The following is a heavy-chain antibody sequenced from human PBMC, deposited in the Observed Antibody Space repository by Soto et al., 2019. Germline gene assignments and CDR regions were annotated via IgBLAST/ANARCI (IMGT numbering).Heavy chain of an antibody. J-gene: IGHJ4*02. Sequence: ASVKVSCKASGYTFTSYYMHWVRQAPGQGLEWMGIINPSGGSTSYAQKFQGRVTMTRDTSTSTVYMELSSLRSEDTAVYYCARDSRAITFGGVIVSHFDYWGQGTLVTVSS. CDR2: INPSGGST. CDR1: GYTFTSYY. V-gene: IGHV1-46*03. CDR3: ARDSRAITFGGVIVSHFDY. D-gene: IGHD3-16*02.